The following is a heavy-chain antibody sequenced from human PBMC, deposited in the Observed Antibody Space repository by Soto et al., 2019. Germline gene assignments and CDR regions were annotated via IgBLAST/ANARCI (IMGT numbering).Heavy chain of an antibody. CDR1: GDSISTYY. J-gene: IGHJ6*02. CDR3: ARENYYGSVTYFRLDV. D-gene: IGHD3-10*01. CDR2: LYDSGST. V-gene: IGHV4-59*01. Sequence: QVQLQESGPGLVKPSETLSLTCTVSGDSISTYYWSWIRQPPGKGLEWIGYLYDSGSTHYNPSLKRRVTFSIGTSKCRLSLKLTSVTAADMAVYYCARENYYGSVTYFRLDVWGQGTRDNVSS.